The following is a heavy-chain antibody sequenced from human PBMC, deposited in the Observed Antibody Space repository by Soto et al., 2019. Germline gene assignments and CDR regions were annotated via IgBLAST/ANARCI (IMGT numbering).Heavy chain of an antibody. Sequence: ASVKVSCKASGYTFTSYYMHWVRQAPGQGLEWMGIINPSGGSTSYAQKFQGRVTMTRDTSASTAYMELSSLRSEDTAVYYCATDQTRVGTYGGNSLDYWGQGTLVTVSS. D-gene: IGHD4-17*01. V-gene: IGHV1-46*01. CDR3: ATDQTRVGTYGGNSLDY. J-gene: IGHJ4*02. CDR2: INPSGGST. CDR1: GYTFTSYY.